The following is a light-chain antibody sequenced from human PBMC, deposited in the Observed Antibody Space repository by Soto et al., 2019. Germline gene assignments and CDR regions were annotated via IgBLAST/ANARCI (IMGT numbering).Light chain of an antibody. V-gene: IGLV2-8*01. CDR2: EVT. CDR1: SSDVGGYNY. Sequence: QSVLTQPPSASGSPGQSVTISCIGTSSDVGGYNYVSWYQQHPGKAPKLMIYEVTKRPSGVPDRFSGSKSGNTASLTVSGLQAEDEADYYCSSFAGSNNVEVFGGGTKVTVL. CDR3: SSFAGSNNVEV. J-gene: IGLJ2*01.